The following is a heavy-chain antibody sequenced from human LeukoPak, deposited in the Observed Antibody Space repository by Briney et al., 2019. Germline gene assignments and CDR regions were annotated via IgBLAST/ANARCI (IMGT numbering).Heavy chain of an antibody. CDR1: GFTLSSYW. Sequence: GGSLRLSCAASGFTLSSYWMSWVRQAPGKGLEWVANIKQDGSEKYYVDSVKGRFAISRDNAKNSLYLQMNSLRAEDTAVYYCARVRGCSSTICHYFDYWGQGTLVTVSS. D-gene: IGHD2-2*01. CDR3: ARVRGCSSTICHYFDY. V-gene: IGHV3-7*03. CDR2: IKQDGSEK. J-gene: IGHJ4*02.